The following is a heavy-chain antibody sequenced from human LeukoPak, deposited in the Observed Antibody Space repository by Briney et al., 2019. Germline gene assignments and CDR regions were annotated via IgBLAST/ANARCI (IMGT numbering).Heavy chain of an antibody. CDR2: TYYKSKWYN. D-gene: IGHD2-21*01. CDR3: ARGDIPLDY. Sequence: SQTLSLTCAIPGDSVSSNTVAWNWIRQSPSRGLEWLGRTYYKSKWYNNYAISVKSRITISPDTSKNQFSLQLNSVTPEDTAVYYCARGDIPLDYWGQGTLVTVSS. V-gene: IGHV6-1*01. J-gene: IGHJ4*02. CDR1: GDSVSSNTVA.